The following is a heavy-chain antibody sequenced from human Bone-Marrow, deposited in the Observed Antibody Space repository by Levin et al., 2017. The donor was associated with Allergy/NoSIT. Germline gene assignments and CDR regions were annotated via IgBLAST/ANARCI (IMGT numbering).Heavy chain of an antibody. CDR1: GYTFSSYN. CDR3: GRSYYDFWSGYPPPLGYMDV. V-gene: IGHV1-8*01. J-gene: IGHJ6*03. D-gene: IGHD3-3*01. Sequence: GESLKISCKASGYTFSSYNINWVRQAPGQGLEWMGWMNPNSGDTGYAQNFQGRVTLTRNTSISTVYMELSSLRSEDTAVYYCGRSYYDFWSGYPPPLGYMDVWGKGTTVTVSS. CDR2: MNPNSGDT.